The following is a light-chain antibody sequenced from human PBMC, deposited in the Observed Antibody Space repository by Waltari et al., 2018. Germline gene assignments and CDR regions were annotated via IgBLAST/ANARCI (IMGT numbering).Light chain of an antibody. CDR1: DSDVGAYDF. CDR3: SSYTTSSAPGV. Sequence: SALTQPASVSGSPGQSITISCSGTDSDVGAYDFVSWYQQHPGKAPHLIIYEGSNRPSGISNRFSASKSGNTASLTISGLQAEDEADYYCSSYTTSSAPGVFGTGTRVTVL. V-gene: IGLV2-14*01. CDR2: EGS. J-gene: IGLJ1*01.